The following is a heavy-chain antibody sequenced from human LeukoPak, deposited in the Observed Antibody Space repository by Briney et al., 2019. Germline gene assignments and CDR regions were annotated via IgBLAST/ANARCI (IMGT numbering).Heavy chain of an antibody. CDR2: INHSGST. V-gene: IGHV4-34*01. Sequence: PSETLSLTCAVYGGSFSGYYWSWIRQPPGKGLEWIGEINHSGSTNYNPSLKSRVTISVDTSKNQYSLKLSSVTAADTAVYYCARDQYCISTSCYPRGYYYYGMDVWGQGTTVTVSS. D-gene: IGHD2-2*01. CDR3: ARDQYCISTSCYPRGYYYYGMDV. CDR1: GGSFSGYY. J-gene: IGHJ6*02.